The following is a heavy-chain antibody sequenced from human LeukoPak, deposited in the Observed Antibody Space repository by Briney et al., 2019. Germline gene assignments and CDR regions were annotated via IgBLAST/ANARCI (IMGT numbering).Heavy chain of an antibody. D-gene: IGHD3-16*01. J-gene: IGHJ3*02. CDR3: ARDRLGRRDAFDI. V-gene: IGHV4-59*01. CDR1: GGSTSSYY. Sequence: PSETLSLTCTVSGGSTSSYYWSWIRQPPGKGLEWIGYIYYSGSTNYNPSLKSRVTISVDTSKNQFSLKLSSVTAADTAVYYCARDRLGRRDAFDIWGQGTMVTVSS. CDR2: IYYSGST.